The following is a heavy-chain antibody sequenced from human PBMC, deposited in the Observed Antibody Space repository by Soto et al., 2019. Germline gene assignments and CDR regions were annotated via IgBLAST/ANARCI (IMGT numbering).Heavy chain of an antibody. V-gene: IGHV4-31*03. CDR2: IYHSGTT. D-gene: IGHD3-16*02. Sequence: PSETLSLTCTVSGGSISSGGYYWSWIRQHPGKGLEWIGYIYHSGTTYYNPSLKSRVTISVDTSKNQFSLKLTSVTAADTAVYYCARLSPVAHYYYYGMDVWGQGTTVTVSS. CDR3: ARLSPVAHYYYYGMDV. CDR1: GGSISSGGYY. J-gene: IGHJ6*02.